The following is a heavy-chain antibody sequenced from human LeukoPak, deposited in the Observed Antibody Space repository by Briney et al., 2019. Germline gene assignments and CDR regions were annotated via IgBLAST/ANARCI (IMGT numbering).Heavy chain of an antibody. Sequence: ASVKVSCKASGYTFISYDINWVRQATGQGLEWMGWMNPNSGNTGYAQKFQGRVTMTRNTSISTAYMELSSLRSEDTAVYYCARGVRDIVVVPATEYAYYYYGMDVWGQGTTVTVSS. J-gene: IGHJ6*02. CDR1: GYTFISYD. CDR3: ARGVRDIVVVPATEYAYYYYGMDV. V-gene: IGHV1-8*01. CDR2: MNPNSGNT. D-gene: IGHD2-2*01.